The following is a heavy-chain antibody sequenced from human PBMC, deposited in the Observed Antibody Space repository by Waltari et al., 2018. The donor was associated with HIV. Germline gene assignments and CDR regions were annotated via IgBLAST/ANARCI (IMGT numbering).Heavy chain of an antibody. CDR3: TRLLGPECSDETCYNGFDS. CDR2: SSPDGAGT. D-gene: IGHD2-15*01. J-gene: IGHJ5*01. V-gene: IGHV1-2*06. CDR1: VYTSSDYY. Sequence: QVHLVQSGSAVKKPGASVKVSCKTSVYTSSDYYIHWVRQAPGQGLGWVGRSSPDGAGTNFPQKFLGRVPMTRDTSLRTAYMELSRLTSDDTAVYFCTRLLGPECSDETCYNGFDSWGQGTLVIVSS.